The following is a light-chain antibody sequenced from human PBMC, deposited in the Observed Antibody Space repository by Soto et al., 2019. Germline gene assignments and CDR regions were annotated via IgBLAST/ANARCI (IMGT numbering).Light chain of an antibody. CDR1: SSDVGGFNY. J-gene: IGLJ1*01. CDR2: DVY. Sequence: QSALTQPASVSGSPGQSISISCTGTSSDVGGFNYVSWYQQHPGKAPKLLIFDVYSRPSGISNRFSGSKSGNTASLTIFGFQAGEEADYYCSSYTDRSTYVFGAGTRSPS. V-gene: IGLV2-14*01. CDR3: SSYTDRSTYV.